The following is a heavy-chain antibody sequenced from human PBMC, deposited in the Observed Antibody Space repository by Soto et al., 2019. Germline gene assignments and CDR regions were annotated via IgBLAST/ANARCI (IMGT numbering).Heavy chain of an antibody. CDR1: GGSISSGGYY. CDR2: IYYSGST. J-gene: IGHJ4*02. V-gene: IGHV4-31*03. CDR3: ARSRIVRGGPHFDY. D-gene: IGHD3-10*01. Sequence: SETLSLTCTVSGGSISSGGYYWIWIRQHPGKGLEWIGYIYYSGSTYYNPSLKSRVTISVDTSKNQFSLKLSSVTAADTAVYYCARSRIVRGGPHFDYWGQGTLVTVSS.